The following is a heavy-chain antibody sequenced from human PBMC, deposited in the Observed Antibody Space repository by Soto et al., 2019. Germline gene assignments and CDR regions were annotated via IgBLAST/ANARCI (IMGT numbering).Heavy chain of an antibody. CDR1: GGSVSDKTYY. Sequence: SETLSLTCSVSGGSVSDKTYYWSWIRQPPGKRLERIGYVYYSGTTNYNPSLKSRVTISVDLSKNQFSLRLSSVTTADTALYYCARTTAVPNSLRSRYFFDYWGQGTLVTVSS. CDR2: VYYSGTT. CDR3: ARTTAVPNSLRSRYFFDY. D-gene: IGHD4-17*01. J-gene: IGHJ4*02. V-gene: IGHV4-61*01.